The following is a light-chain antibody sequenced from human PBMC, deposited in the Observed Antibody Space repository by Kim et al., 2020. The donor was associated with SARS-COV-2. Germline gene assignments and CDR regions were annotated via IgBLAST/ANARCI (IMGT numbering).Light chain of an antibody. J-gene: IGKJ4*01. CDR2: AAS. V-gene: IGKV1-9*01. Sequence: DIQLTQSPSFLSASVGDRVTITCRASQDINNYLGWYQQEPGRAPKLLINAASTLQSGVPSRFSGSGFGTEFTLTITSLQPEDFVTYFCLQVESYPLTFGGGTKLEIK. CDR1: QDINNY. CDR3: LQVESYPLT.